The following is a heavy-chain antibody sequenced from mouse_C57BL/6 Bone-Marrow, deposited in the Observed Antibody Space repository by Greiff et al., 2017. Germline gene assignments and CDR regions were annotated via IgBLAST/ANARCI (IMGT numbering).Heavy chain of an antibody. V-gene: IGHV1-82*01. J-gene: IGHJ2*01. Sequence: QVQLKQSGPELVKPGASVKISCKASGYAFSSSWMNWVKQRPGKGLEWIGRIYPGDGDTNYNGKFKGKATLTADKSSSTAYMPLRSLTSADSAVYVGARRGYYDSGDDGGRGTTLTVSS. CDR1: GYAFSSSW. CDR3: ARRGYYDSGDD. D-gene: IGHD2-4*01. CDR2: IYPGDGDT.